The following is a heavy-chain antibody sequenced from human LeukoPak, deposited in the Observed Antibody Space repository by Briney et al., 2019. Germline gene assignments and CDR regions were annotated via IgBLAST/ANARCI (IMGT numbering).Heavy chain of an antibody. Sequence: SETLSLTCTVSGGSISTFYWSWLRQPPGKGLEWIGYIFQTGHSNYNPSLKGRVTISVDTSKNQLSLKLYSVTVADTAIYYCARHPFSDGFDLWGQGTMVTVSS. CDR1: GGSISTFY. CDR3: ARHPFSDGFDL. CDR2: IFQTGHS. V-gene: IGHV4-59*08. J-gene: IGHJ3*01.